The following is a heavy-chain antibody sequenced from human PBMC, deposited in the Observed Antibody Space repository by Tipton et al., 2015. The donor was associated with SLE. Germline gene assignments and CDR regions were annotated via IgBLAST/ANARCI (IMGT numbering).Heavy chain of an antibody. V-gene: IGHV4-39*07. J-gene: IGHJ5*02. CDR2: IYYSGST. Sequence: TLSLTCTVSGGSISSSSYYWGWIRQPPGKGLEWIGSIYYSGSTNYNPSLKSRVTISVDTSKNQFSLKLSSVTAADTAVYYCARDFDYGDYGWFDPWGQGTLVTVSS. CDR1: GGSISSSSYY. D-gene: IGHD4-17*01. CDR3: ARDFDYGDYGWFDP.